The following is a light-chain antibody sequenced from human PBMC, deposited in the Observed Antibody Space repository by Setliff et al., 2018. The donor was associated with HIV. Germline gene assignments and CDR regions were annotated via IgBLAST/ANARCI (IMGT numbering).Light chain of an antibody. V-gene: IGLV2-14*01. Sequence: QSVLTQPASVSGSPGQSITIPRTGTSSDIGRYNSVSWYQQKPGKAPKLLIFDVNNRPSGVSTRFSASKSGNTASLTISGLQPEDEADYYCNSFASNSAYTPYVFGTGTKVTVL. CDR2: DVN. J-gene: IGLJ1*01. CDR3: NSFASNSAYTPYV. CDR1: SSDIGRYNS.